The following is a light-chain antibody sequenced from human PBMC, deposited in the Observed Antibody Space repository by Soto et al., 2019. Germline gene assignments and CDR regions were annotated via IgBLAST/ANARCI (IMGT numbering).Light chain of an antibody. CDR1: SSNLGAGYD. Sequence: QSVLTQPPSVSGAPGQRVTISCTGNSSNLGAGYDVHWYQQLPGAAPKLVIFGNRNRPSGVPERFSGSKSGTSASLAITGLQAEDEADYYCQAYDSSLSGSGVFGGGTKVTVL. CDR3: QAYDSSLSGSGV. CDR2: GNR. V-gene: IGLV1-40*01. J-gene: IGLJ3*02.